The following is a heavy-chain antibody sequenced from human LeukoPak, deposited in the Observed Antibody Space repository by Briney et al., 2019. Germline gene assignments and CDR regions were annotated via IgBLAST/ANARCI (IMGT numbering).Heavy chain of an antibody. CDR2: IQEDGSDK. D-gene: IGHD3-22*01. CDR1: GFTFSTYW. J-gene: IGHJ4*02. Sequence: PGGSLRLSCEVSGFTFSTYWMTWVRQAPGKGLEWVANIQEDGSDKYYVDSVKGRFTISRDNAKNSLYLQMNSLRAEDTAVYYCAKDLYYYDSSGYPNYWGQGTLVTVSS. CDR3: AKDLYYYDSSGYPNY. V-gene: IGHV3-7*01.